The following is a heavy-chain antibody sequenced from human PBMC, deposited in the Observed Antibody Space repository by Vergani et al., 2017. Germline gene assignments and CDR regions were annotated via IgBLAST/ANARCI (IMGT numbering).Heavy chain of an antibody. J-gene: IGHJ4*02. Sequence: EVMLVQSGAEVKKPGASLKISCKYSESSFISNEIAWVRQMSGKGLQWMGNINPIDSKIAYSPSFQGQAIMSLDKSITTAYLQWRSLKASDTAIYYCTRLVPCGDGACLHFDHWGQGTQVTVSS. V-gene: IGHV5-51*03. CDR3: TRLVPCGDGACLHFDH. CDR2: INPIDSKI. CDR1: ESSFISNE. D-gene: IGHD2-21*01.